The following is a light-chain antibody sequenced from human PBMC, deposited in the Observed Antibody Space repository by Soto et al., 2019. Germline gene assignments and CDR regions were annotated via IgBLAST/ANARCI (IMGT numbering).Light chain of an antibody. CDR1: QGVSTY. J-gene: IGKJ1*01. Sequence: EIVMTQSPATLSLSPGERTTLSCRASQGVSTYLAWYQHKPGQPPSLLIFDASNRATGIPARFSGGGSGTDFTLTISSLEPEDFAVYYCQQRSNWPCTFGQGTMVEIK. CDR2: DAS. CDR3: QQRSNWPCT. V-gene: IGKV3-11*01.